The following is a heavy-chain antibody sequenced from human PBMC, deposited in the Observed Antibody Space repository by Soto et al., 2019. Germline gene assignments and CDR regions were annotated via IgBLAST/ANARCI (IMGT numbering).Heavy chain of an antibody. V-gene: IGHV3-21*01. D-gene: IGHD2-2*01. Sequence: GGSLRLSCAASGFTFSGYAMSWVRQAPGKGLEWVSSISSSSSYIYCADSVKGRFTISRDNAKNSLYLQMNSLRAEDTAVYYCARGNCSSTSCYRYYYYGMDVWGQGTTVTV. CDR1: GFTFSGYA. J-gene: IGHJ6*02. CDR3: ARGNCSSTSCYRYYYYGMDV. CDR2: ISSSSSYI.